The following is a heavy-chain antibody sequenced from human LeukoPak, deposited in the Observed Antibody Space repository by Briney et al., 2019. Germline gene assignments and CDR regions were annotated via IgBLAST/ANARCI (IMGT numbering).Heavy chain of an antibody. Sequence: ASVKVSCKASGYTFTTYGITWVRQAPGQGLEWMGWISAYNGNTNYAQNLQGRVTMTTDTSTNTAYVELRSLSSDDTAVYFCARGLGYSSSWPFDHWGQGTLVTVSS. J-gene: IGHJ4*02. V-gene: IGHV1-18*01. D-gene: IGHD6-13*01. CDR3: ARGLGYSSSWPFDH. CDR2: ISAYNGNT. CDR1: GYTFTTYG.